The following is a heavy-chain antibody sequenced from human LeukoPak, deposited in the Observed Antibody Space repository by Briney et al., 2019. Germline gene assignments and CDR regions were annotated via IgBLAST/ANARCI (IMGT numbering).Heavy chain of an antibody. J-gene: IGHJ4*02. CDR3: TRGSSGRRDN. CDR1: GYTFTSCD. Sequence: ASVKVSCKASGYTFTSCDINWVRQATGQGLEWMGWMNPNSGNTGYGQSFQGRITMTRDISIGTAYMALSNLTSEDTAIYYCTRGSSGRRDNWGQGTLVTVSA. CDR2: MNPNSGNT. D-gene: IGHD6-19*01. V-gene: IGHV1-8*01.